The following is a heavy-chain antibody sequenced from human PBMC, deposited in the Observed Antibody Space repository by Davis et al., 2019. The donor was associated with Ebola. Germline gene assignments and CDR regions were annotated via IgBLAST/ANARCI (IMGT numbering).Heavy chain of an antibody. D-gene: IGHD6-13*01. CDR2: ISAYNGNT. J-gene: IGHJ6*02. CDR1: GYTFTTYG. Sequence: ASVKVSCKVSGYTFTTYGISWVRQAPGQGLEWMGWISAYNGNTHYAQKLQGRVTMTTDTSTSTAYMELRSLRSDDTAVYYCARASSHGYSSSWYDYYYGMDVWGQGTTVTVSS. CDR3: ARASSHGYSSSWYDYYYGMDV. V-gene: IGHV1-18*01.